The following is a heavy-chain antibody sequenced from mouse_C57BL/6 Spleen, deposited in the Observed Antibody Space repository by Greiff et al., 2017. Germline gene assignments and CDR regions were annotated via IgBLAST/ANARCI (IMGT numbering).Heavy chain of an antibody. D-gene: IGHD2-12*01. CDR3: ARDDGRGAWVAY. Sequence: QVQLQQPGTELVKPGASVKLSCKASGYTFTSYWMNWVKQRPGKGLEWIGNINPSNGGTNYIEKFKSKATLAVDKSSSTDYMQLSSLTSEDSAVYYCARDDGRGAWVAYWGQGTLVTVSA. J-gene: IGHJ3*01. V-gene: IGHV1-53*01. CDR2: INPSNGGT. CDR1: GYTFTSYW.